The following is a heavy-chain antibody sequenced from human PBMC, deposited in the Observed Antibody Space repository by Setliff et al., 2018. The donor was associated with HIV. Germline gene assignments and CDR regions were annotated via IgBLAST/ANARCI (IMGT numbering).Heavy chain of an antibody. J-gene: IGHJ1*01. Sequence: GGSLRLSCAASGFTFSSYGMHWVRQAPGKGLEWVAVIWYDGNNKYYADSVKGRFTISRDNSKNTLYLQMNSLRAEDTAVYYCAKDAGSYRYVHDYFQYWGQGTLVTVSS. CDR3: AKDAGSYRYVHDYFQY. CDR2: IWYDGNNK. V-gene: IGHV3-33*06. D-gene: IGHD3-16*01. CDR1: GFTFSSYG.